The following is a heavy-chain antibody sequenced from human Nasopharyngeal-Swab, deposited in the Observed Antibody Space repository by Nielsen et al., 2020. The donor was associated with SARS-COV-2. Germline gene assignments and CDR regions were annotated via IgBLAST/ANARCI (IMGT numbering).Heavy chain of an antibody. CDR1: GDSISSNY. CDR2: IYYSGST. Sequence: SETLSLTCTVSGDSISSNYWSWIRQPPGKGLEWFGSIYYSGSTNYNPSLKSRVTISVDTSKNQFSLKLSSVTAADTAVYYCARDPSPVAGPDYWGQGTLVTVSS. CDR3: ARDPSPVAGPDY. D-gene: IGHD6-19*01. V-gene: IGHV4-59*01. J-gene: IGHJ4*02.